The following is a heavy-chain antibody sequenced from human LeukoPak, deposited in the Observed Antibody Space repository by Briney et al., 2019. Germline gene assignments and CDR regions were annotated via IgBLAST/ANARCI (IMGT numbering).Heavy chain of an antibody. CDR3: ARARRVGATTVYSDY. Sequence: GGSLRLSCAASGFTFSTYNINWVRQAPGKGLEWVSSISRSGSTKYYADSVKGRFTISRDNAKNSLFLQMNSLRAEDTAVYYCARARRVGATTVYSDYWGQGTLVTVSS. V-gene: IGHV3-48*04. J-gene: IGHJ4*02. D-gene: IGHD1-26*01. CDR2: ISRSGSTK. CDR1: GFTFSTYN.